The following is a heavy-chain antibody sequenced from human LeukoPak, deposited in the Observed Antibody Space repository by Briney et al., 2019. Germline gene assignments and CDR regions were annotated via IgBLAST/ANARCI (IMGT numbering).Heavy chain of an antibody. V-gene: IGHV3-48*04. CDR3: ATAFYYYDSSGTY. J-gene: IGHJ4*02. CDR2: IISNSSTI. CDR1: GFTFSSFD. Sequence: PGGSLRLSCAASGFTFSSFDMIWVRQAPGKGLEWIAYIISNSSTIYYADSVKGRFTISRDNAKNSLYLQMNSLRAEDTAVYYCATAFYYYDSSGTYWGQGTLVTVSS. D-gene: IGHD3-22*01.